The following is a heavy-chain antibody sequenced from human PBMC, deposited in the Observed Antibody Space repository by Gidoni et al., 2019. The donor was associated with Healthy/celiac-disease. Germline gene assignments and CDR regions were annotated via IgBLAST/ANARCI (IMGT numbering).Heavy chain of an antibody. CDR1: GFTFRSSA. D-gene: IGHD3-10*01. Sequence: QVPPVESGGGVVQPGGSLRPSCAASGFTFRSSAMHWGRQAPGKGLGWVAVIAYDGSNKDCADTVKGRFTIYRDNSKNTLNLKKNSLRAEDTAVYYGARDRLSRDTMVREVIKGYFDYWGQGTLVTVSS. V-gene: IGHV3-30-3*01. J-gene: IGHJ4*02. CDR2: IAYDGSNK. CDR3: ARDRLSRDTMVREVIKGYFDY.